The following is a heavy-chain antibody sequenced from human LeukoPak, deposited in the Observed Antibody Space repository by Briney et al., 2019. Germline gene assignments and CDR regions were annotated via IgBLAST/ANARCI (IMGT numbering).Heavy chain of an antibody. J-gene: IGHJ3*02. Sequence: PWGSLRLSCSASGFTFSSYPMHWVRQAPGKGLVWVSRIGTDGSGTAYADSVKGRFTISRDNAKNTLHLLMNSLRAEDTAVYYCARGSSYGFDIWAHRTMVTVSS. V-gene: IGHV3-74*01. CDR3: ARGSSYGFDI. CDR1: GFTFSSYP. CDR2: IGTDGSGT.